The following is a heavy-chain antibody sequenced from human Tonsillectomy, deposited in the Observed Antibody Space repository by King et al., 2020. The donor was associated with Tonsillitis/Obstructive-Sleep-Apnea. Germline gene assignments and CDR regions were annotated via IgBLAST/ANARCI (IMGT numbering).Heavy chain of an antibody. CDR2: ISFDGSYK. CDR3: ARDVDDRGYMDV. Sequence: VQLVESGGGVVQPGRSLRLSCAASGFAFATYVIHWVRQAPGKGLEWVAVISFDGSYKYYADSVKGRFTISRDHSKNTLYLQMNSLRAEDTAVYYCARDVDDRGYMDVWGKGNPVTVSS. J-gene: IGHJ6*03. D-gene: IGHD3-22*01. CDR1: GFAFATYV. V-gene: IGHV3-30*04.